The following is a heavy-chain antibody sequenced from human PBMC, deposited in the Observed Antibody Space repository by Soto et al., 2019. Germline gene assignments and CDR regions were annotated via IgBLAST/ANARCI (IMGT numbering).Heavy chain of an antibody. CDR2: ISYEGSNK. J-gene: IGHJ6*02. V-gene: IGHV3-30*18. CDR1: GFSPSTLV. CDR3: AKDAVIGSGSYGMDV. D-gene: IGHD3-10*01. Sequence: XGSLRLACPADGFSPSTLVIRWVSQAPGKGLEWEALISYEGSNKYYADSVKGRFTISRDNSKNTLYLQMNSLRAEDTALYYCAKDAVIGSGSYGMDVWGQGTTVTVSS.